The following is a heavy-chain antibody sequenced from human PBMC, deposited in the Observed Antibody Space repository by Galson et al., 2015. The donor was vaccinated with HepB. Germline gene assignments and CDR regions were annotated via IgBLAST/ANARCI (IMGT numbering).Heavy chain of an antibody. CDR2: IDPSDSYT. CDR1: GYSFTSYW. V-gene: IGHV5-10-1*01. J-gene: IGHJ3*02. Sequence: QSGAEVKKPGESLRISCKGSGYSFTSYWISWVRQMPGKGLEWMGRIDPSDSYTNYSPSFQGHVTISADKSISTAYLQWSSLKASDTAMYYCARLGEDDETTVTTSGGAFDIWGQGTMVTVSS. CDR3: ARLGEDDETTVTTSGGAFDI. D-gene: IGHD4-17*01.